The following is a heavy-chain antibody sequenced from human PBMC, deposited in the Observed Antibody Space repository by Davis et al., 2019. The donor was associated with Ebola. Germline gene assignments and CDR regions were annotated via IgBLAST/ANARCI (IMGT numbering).Heavy chain of an antibody. J-gene: IGHJ2*01. CDR3: ARPYIPAAIGWWYFDL. D-gene: IGHD2-2*01. V-gene: IGHV4-59*08. CDR1: GGSISSYY. Sequence: SETLSLTCTVSGGSISSYYWSWIRQPPGKGLEWIGYIYYSGSTNYNPSLKSRVTISVDTSKNQFSLKLSSVTAADTAVYYCARPYIPAAIGWWYFDLWGRGTLVTVSS. CDR2: IYYSGST.